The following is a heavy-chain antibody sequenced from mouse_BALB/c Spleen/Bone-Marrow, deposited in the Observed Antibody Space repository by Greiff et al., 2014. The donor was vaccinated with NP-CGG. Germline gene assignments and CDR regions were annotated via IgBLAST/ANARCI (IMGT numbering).Heavy chain of an antibody. CDR2: INPGSGGT. J-gene: IGHJ2*01. V-gene: IGHV1-54*01. CDR1: GYAFTNYL. D-gene: IGHD4-1*01. CDR3: ATNWGDY. Sequence: QVQLQQPGAALVRPGPSVKVSCKASGYAFTNYLIDWVKQRPGQGLEWIGVINPGSGGTTYNEKFKGRTTLTADKSSNTAYMQLSSLTSDDSAVYFCATNWGDYWGQGTTLTVSS.